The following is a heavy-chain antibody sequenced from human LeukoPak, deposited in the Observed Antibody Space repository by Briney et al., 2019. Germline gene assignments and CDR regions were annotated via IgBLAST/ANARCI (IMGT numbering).Heavy chain of an antibody. D-gene: IGHD3-22*01. CDR2: IYYSGST. Sequence: SQTLSLTCAVSGGSISSGGYSWSWIRQPPGKGLEWIGYIYYSGSTNYNPSLKSRVTISVDTSKNQFSLKLSSVTAADTAVYYCARLPTDLDYYDSSAGYFDYWGQGTLVTVSS. CDR1: GGSISSGGYS. J-gene: IGHJ4*02. CDR3: ARLPTDLDYYDSSAGYFDY. V-gene: IGHV4-30-4*07.